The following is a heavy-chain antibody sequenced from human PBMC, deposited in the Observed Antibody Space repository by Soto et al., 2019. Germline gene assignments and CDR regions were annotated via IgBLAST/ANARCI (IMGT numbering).Heavy chain of an antibody. CDR2: ISSRSDI. D-gene: IGHD1-20*01. CDR3: AREYTAWHLAYGLDV. Sequence: GGSLRLSCVGSGFTFSTYSINWVRQAPGKGLEWGSAISSRSDIYYADSLKGRFTISRDNAKNSVSLQMNSLGVEDTAVYYCAREYTAWHLAYGLDVWGQGTTVTVSS. V-gene: IGHV3-21*01. J-gene: IGHJ6*02. CDR1: GFTFSTYS.